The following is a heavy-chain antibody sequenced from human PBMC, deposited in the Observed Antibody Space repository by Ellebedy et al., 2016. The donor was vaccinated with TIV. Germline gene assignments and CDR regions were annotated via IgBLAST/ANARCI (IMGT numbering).Heavy chain of an antibody. CDR3: ARGRGEHFY. D-gene: IGHD4-17*01. V-gene: IGHV1-18*04. Sequence: ASVKVSCXASGYTFSRYGIAWVRQAPGQGLEWVGWVSTYNGNTQVAQRFQGRVTMSTDAATSTAYMELRGLKPDDGAVFFCARGRGEHFYWGQGTLVTVSS. J-gene: IGHJ4*02. CDR1: GYTFSRYG. CDR2: VSTYNGNT.